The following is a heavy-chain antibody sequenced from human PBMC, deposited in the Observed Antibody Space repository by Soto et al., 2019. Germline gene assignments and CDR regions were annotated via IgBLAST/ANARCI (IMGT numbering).Heavy chain of an antibody. J-gene: IGHJ6*01. Sequence: SETLSLTCFVSVGSISSSGNYLGWIRQPPGKGLEWIGSIYYSGGAYYNPSLKSRATISVDTSKNHFSLKLSSVTAADTAVYYCARQEGYSNYYFYSGMDVWGQGTTVT. CDR2: IYYSGGA. CDR1: VGSISSSGNY. V-gene: IGHV4-39*01. D-gene: IGHD4-4*01. CDR3: ARQEGYSNYYFYSGMDV.